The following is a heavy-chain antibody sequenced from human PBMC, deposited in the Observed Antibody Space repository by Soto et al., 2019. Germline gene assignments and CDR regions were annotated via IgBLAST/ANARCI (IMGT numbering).Heavy chain of an antibody. V-gene: IGHV5-51*01. Sequence: PGESLKISCKASGYSFTSYWIGWVRQMPGKGLGWMGIIYPGDSDTRYRPSLLGQVTISADKSISTAYLQWSSLKASDTAIYYCARAIEMATIGWFDPWGQGTLVTVSS. J-gene: IGHJ5*02. CDR1: GYSFTSYW. D-gene: IGHD5-12*01. CDR3: ARAIEMATIGWFDP. CDR2: IYPGDSDT.